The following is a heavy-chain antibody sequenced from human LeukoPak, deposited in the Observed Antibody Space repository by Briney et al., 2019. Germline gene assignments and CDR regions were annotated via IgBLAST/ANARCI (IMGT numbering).Heavy chain of an antibody. Sequence: PSETLSLTCTVSGGSISSYYWSWIRQPAGKGLEWIGRIYTSGSTNYNPSPKSRVTMSVDTSKNQFSLKLSSVTAADTAVYYCARERFDHFMYSSSWSLNWFDPWGQGTLVTVSS. CDR2: IYTSGST. J-gene: IGHJ5*02. D-gene: IGHD6-13*01. CDR1: GGSISSYY. V-gene: IGHV4-4*07. CDR3: ARERFDHFMYSSSWSLNWFDP.